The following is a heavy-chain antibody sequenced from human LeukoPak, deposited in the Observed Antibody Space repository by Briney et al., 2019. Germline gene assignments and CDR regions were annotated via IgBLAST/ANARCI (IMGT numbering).Heavy chain of an antibody. CDR2: ISRSGSTI. CDR1: GFPFSSYE. J-gene: IGHJ4*02. V-gene: IGHV3-48*03. CDR3: AREGLALDY. Sequence: GGSLRLSXAASGFPFSSYEMVWVRQPPGKGLECVSYISRSGSTIYYADSVKGRFTIPRDSAQNSLYLQMNSLSAEDTAVYYCAREGLALDYWGQGTLVTVSS. D-gene: IGHD3/OR15-3a*01.